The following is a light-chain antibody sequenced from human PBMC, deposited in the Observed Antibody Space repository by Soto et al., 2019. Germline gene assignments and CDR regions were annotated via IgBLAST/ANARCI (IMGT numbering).Light chain of an antibody. Sequence: QSVLTQPPSVSGAPGQRVTISCTGTNSNIGAGFGVHWYQHFPGKAPKLLIYNNTSRPSGVPDRFSGSKSGTSASLAITGLRAEDEADYFCQSFDSNFLGLIFGMGIKVTVL. CDR3: QSFDSNFLGLI. CDR1: NSNIGAGFG. V-gene: IGLV1-40*01. J-gene: IGLJ1*01. CDR2: NNT.